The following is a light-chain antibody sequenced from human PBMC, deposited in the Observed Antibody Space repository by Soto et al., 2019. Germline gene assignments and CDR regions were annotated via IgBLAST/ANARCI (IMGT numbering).Light chain of an antibody. J-gene: IGKJ3*01. CDR2: DAS. V-gene: IGKV1-5*01. CDR1: QSISSW. CDR3: QKYNYYSPP. Sequence: DIQMTQSPSTLSASVGGRVTITCRASQSISSWLAWYQQKPGKAPKLMIYDASSLESWVPTRFSGSGSGKEFPFTNLRPQSDDFSTFYRQKYNYYSPPFGPGTKGEIK.